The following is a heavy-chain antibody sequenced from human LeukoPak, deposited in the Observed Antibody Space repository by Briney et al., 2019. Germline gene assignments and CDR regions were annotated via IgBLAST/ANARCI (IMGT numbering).Heavy chain of an antibody. CDR3: ARENYYDNSGKYFDY. J-gene: IGHJ4*02. CDR2: ININGGST. CDR1: GFTFSSYA. Sequence: GGSLRLSCAASGFTFSSYAMHWVRQAPEKGLEYVSAININGGSTYYANSVKGRFTISRDNSKNTLYLQMGSLRAEDMAVYYCARENYYDNSGKYFDYWGQGTLVTVSS. V-gene: IGHV3-64*01. D-gene: IGHD3-22*01.